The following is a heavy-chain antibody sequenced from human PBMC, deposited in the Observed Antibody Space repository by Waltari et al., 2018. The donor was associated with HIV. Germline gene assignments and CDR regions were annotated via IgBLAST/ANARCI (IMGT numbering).Heavy chain of an antibody. J-gene: IGHJ6*02. D-gene: IGHD4-17*01. V-gene: IGHV4-59*01. CDR3: ARVDYGPNPYGMDV. CDR2: IYYSGST. Sequence: QVQLQESGPGLVKPSETLSLTCPVSGGSISSYYWSWIRQPTGKGLEWIGYIYYSGSTNYNPSLKSRVTISVDTSKNQFSLKLSSVTAADTAVYYCARVDYGPNPYGMDVWGQGTTVTVSS. CDR1: GGSISSYY.